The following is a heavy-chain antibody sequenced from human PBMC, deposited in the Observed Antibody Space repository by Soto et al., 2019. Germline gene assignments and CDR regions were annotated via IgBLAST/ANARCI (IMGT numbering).Heavy chain of an antibody. CDR3: ARALYFTPGNYFPYYTPAMDL. V-gene: IGHV5-10-1*01. CDR2: VDPTDSYS. Sequence: GESLKISCKGSGYSFTNYWITWVRQMPGKGLEWLGRVDPTDSYSNYSPSFQGHVTISADKSISTAYLQWSSLKASDTAMYYCARALYFTPGNYFPYYTPAMDLGGKGTRVTAPS. CDR1: GYSFTNYW. J-gene: IGHJ6*03. D-gene: IGHD1-26*01.